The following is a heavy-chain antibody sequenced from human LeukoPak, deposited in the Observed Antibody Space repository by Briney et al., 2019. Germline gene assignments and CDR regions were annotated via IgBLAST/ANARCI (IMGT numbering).Heavy chain of an antibody. Sequence: ASVKVSCKASGGTFSSYAISWVRQAPGQGLEWMGRIIPILGTANYAQKFQGRVTITADKSTSTAYMELSSLRSEDTAVYYCARDPVGATYYYGMDVWGQGTTVTVSS. J-gene: IGHJ6*02. CDR2: IIPILGTA. V-gene: IGHV1-69*04. CDR3: ARDPVGATYYYGMDV. D-gene: IGHD1-26*01. CDR1: GGTFSSYA.